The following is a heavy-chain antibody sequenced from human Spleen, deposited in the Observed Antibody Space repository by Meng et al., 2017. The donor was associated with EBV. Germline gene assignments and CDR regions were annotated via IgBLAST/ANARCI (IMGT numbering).Heavy chain of an antibody. Sequence: LQVCAATLVKPPPAHPLRWPFSGFSLNAPGVGVGWIRQPPGKAIEWLAVIYWDDDKRYRPYLRSRLTISKDTSKNQVVLTMTDMDPVDTGTYYCAHIKARGVISDFWGQGTLVTVSS. CDR1: GFSLNAPGVG. CDR2: IYWDDDK. J-gene: IGHJ4*02. CDR3: AHIKARGVISDF. V-gene: IGHV2-5*02. D-gene: IGHD3-10*01.